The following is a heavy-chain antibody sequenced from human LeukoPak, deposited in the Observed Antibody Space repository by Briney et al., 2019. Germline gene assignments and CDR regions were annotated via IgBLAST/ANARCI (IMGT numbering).Heavy chain of an antibody. Sequence: QPGGSLSLSCAASGFTFNDYWMTCVRQAPGKGLEWVANIKQDGSEKYYVDSVKGRFTISRDNAKNSLYLQMNSLRVEDTAVYYCARGGATTFGLWGNAFDIWGQGTMVTVSS. CDR3: ARGGATTFGLWGNAFDI. J-gene: IGHJ3*02. CDR2: IKQDGSEK. CDR1: GFTFNDYW. V-gene: IGHV3-7*01. D-gene: IGHD3-3*01.